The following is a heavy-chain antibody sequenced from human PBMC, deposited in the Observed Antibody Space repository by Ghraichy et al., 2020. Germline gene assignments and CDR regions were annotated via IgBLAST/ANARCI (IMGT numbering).Heavy chain of an antibody. CDR1: GGAISSSAYS. V-gene: IGHV4-30-2*01. CDR3: ARALTYVGFDY. CDR2: VYYDGNT. J-gene: IGHJ4*02. Sequence: SQTLTLTCAVSGGAISSSAYSWTWVRQPPEKGLEWIAYVYYDGNTYYNPSLKSRVTISLDNSKNQFSLELTSVTAADTAVYYCARALTYVGFDYWGQGTLVTVSS. D-gene: IGHD3-10*01.